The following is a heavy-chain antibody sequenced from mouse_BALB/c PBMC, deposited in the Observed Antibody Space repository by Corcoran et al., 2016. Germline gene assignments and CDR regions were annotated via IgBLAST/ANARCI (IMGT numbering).Heavy chain of an antibody. D-gene: IGHD2-1*01. V-gene: IGHV1S34*01. Sequence: LVKTGASVKISCKASGYSFTGYYMHWVKQSHGKSLEWIGYISCYNGATSYNQKFKGKATFTVDTSSSTAYMQFNSLTSEDSAVYYCARSVYGNYYAMDYCGQGTSVTVSS. CDR1: GYSFTGYY. CDR2: ISCYNGAT. CDR3: ARSVYGNYYAMDY. J-gene: IGHJ4*01.